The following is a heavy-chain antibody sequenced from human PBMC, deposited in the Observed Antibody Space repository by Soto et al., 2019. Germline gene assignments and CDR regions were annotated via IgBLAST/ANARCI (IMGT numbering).Heavy chain of an antibody. D-gene: IGHD5-12*01. CDR1: GYTFIHYG. CDR3: ARDGSHSGNANFFHYGMDV. CDR2: INIYNGNT. J-gene: IGHJ6*02. Sequence: QVQLVQSGGEVKKPGASVKVSCKASGYTFIHYGLSWVRQAPGQGLEWMGWINIYNGNTKYAQKVQGRVTMTTDTSTRTAYMELRSLRSDDTAVYYCARDGSHSGNANFFHYGMDVWGQGTTVTVSS. V-gene: IGHV1-18*01.